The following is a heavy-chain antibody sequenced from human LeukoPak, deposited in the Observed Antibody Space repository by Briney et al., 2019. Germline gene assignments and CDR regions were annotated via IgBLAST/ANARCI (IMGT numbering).Heavy chain of an antibody. V-gene: IGHV3-72*01. CDR2: SRNKAQNYIT. CDR3: AREVSCSSTSCLGTFDI. Sequence: GGSLRLSCAGSGFIFSDHYMDWVRQAPGKGLEWVGRSRNKAQNYITEYAASVKGRFTISRDDSKNSLYLQMNSLKTEDTAVYYCAREVSCSSTSCLGTFDIWGQGTMVTVSS. CDR1: GFIFSDHY. J-gene: IGHJ3*02. D-gene: IGHD2-2*01.